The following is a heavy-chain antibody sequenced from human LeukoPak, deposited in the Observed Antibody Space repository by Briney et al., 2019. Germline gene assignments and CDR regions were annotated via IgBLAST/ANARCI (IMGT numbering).Heavy chain of an antibody. D-gene: IGHD2-21*02. CDR1: GYSFSSFW. J-gene: IGHJ5*02. Sequence: GESLKVSCKGSGYSFSSFWIAWVRQMPGKGLEWMGIIFPGDSDTRCRPSLQGQVTISVDKSIDTAFLQWSSLKASDSAIYYCARLTSFADLLTATGRSWFDPWGQGTLVTVSS. CDR3: ARLTSFADLLTATGRSWFDP. V-gene: IGHV5-51*01. CDR2: IFPGDSDT.